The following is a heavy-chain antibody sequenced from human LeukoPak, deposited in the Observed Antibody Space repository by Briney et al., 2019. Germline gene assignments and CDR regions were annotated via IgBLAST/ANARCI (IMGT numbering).Heavy chain of an antibody. CDR2: ISYDGSNK. J-gene: IGHJ4*02. Sequence: GRSLRLSCAASGFTFSSYAMHWVRQAPGKGLEWVAVISYDGSNKYYADSVKGRFTISRDNSKNTLYLRMNSLRAEDTAVYYCARSGYSSATDYWGQGTLVTVSS. V-gene: IGHV3-30*04. CDR3: ARSGYSSATDY. CDR1: GFTFSSYA. D-gene: IGHD6-19*01.